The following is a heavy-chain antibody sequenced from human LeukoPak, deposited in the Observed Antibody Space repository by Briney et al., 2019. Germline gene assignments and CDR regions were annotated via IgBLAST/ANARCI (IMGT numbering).Heavy chain of an antibody. V-gene: IGHV4-34*01. CDR1: GGSFSGYY. J-gene: IGHJ4*02. CDR2: IYYSGST. Sequence: SETLSLTCAVYGGSFSGYYWSWIRQPPGKGLEWIGSIYYSGSTYYNPSLKSRVTISVDTSKNQFSLKLSSVTAADTAVYYCARKYYVWGTFDYWGQGTLVTVSS. D-gene: IGHD3-16*01. CDR3: ARKYYVWGTFDY.